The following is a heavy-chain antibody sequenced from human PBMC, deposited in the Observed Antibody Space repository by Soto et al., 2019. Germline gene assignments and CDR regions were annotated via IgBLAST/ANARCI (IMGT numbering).Heavy chain of an antibody. CDR2: INHSGST. Sequence: QVQLQQWGAGLLKPSETLSLTCAVYGGSFSGYYWSWIRQPPGKGLEGIGEINHSGSTNYNPSLKRRVTISVDTSKNQFSLKLSSVTAADTAVYYCARGGWERGDFDYWGQGTLVTVSS. V-gene: IGHV4-34*01. D-gene: IGHD1-26*01. J-gene: IGHJ4*02. CDR3: ARGGWERGDFDY. CDR1: GGSFSGYY.